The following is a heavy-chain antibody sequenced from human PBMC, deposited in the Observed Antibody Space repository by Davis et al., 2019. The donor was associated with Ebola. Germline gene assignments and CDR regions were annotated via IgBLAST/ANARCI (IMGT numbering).Heavy chain of an antibody. CDR1: GFTFSSYS. J-gene: IGHJ4*02. D-gene: IGHD3-22*01. CDR3: ASAYYYDSSGYLLGG. V-gene: IGHV3-30*03. CDR2: ISYDGSNK. Sequence: PGGSLRLSCAASGFTFSSYSMNWVRQAPGKGLEWVAVISYDGSNKYYADSVKGRFTISRDNSKNTLYLQMNSLRAEDTAVYYCASAYYYDSSGYLLGGWGQGTLVTVSS.